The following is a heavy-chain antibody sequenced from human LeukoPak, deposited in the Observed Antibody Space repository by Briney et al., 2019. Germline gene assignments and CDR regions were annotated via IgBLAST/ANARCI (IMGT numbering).Heavy chain of an antibody. V-gene: IGHV4-61*08. CDR3: ARGVMAESRGFDDSSGPDAFDI. J-gene: IGHJ3*02. CDR1: GGSISSGGYY. Sequence: KPSETLSLTCTVSGGSISSGGYYWSWIRQPPGKGLEWIGYIYYSGSTNYNPSLKSRVTISVDTSKNQFSLKLSSVTAADTAVYYCARGVMAESRGFDDSSGPDAFDIWGQGTMVTVSS. D-gene: IGHD3-22*01. CDR2: IYYSGST.